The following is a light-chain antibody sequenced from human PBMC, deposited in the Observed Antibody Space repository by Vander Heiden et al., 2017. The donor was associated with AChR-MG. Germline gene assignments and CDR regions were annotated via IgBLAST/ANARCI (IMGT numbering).Light chain of an antibody. CDR3: QQYYSYPPT. CDR1: QGISSY. V-gene: IGKV1-8*01. CDR2: AAS. Sequence: AIRMTQSPSSFSASTGDRVTITCRASQGISSYLAWYQQKPGKATKLLIYAASTLQSGVPSRVSGSGSGTDFTLTISCLQSEDVATYYGQQYYSYPPTFGQGTKLEIK. J-gene: IGKJ2*01.